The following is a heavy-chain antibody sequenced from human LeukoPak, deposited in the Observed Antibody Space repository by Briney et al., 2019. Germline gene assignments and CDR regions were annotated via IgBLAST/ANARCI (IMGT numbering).Heavy chain of an antibody. CDR3: ARDALGEVAGTRFDY. J-gene: IGHJ4*02. V-gene: IGHV4-4*07. CDR2: IYTSGST. D-gene: IGHD6-19*01. CDR1: GGSISSYY. Sequence: SETLSLTCTVSGGSISSYYWSWIRQPAGKGLEWIGRIYTSGSTNYNPSLKSRVTMSVDTSKNQFSLKLSSVTAADTAVYYCARDALGEVAGTRFDYWGQGTLVTVSS.